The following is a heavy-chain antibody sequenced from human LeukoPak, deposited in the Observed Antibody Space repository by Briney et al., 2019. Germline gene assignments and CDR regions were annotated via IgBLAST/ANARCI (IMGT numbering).Heavy chain of an antibody. CDR2: ISSSGTTI. D-gene: IGHD2-2*01. J-gene: IGHJ4*02. CDR3: ARETDSTLFDY. CDR1: GFTFSSYG. Sequence: GGSLRLSCAASGFTFSSYGMNWVRQAPGKGLEWLSYISSSGTTIYYADSVKGRFTVSRDNARNSLYLQMNSLRAEDTAVYYCARETDSTLFDYWGQGTLVTVSS. V-gene: IGHV3-48*04.